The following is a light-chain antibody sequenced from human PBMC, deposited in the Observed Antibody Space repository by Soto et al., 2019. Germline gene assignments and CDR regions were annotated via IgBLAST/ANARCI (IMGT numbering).Light chain of an antibody. Sequence: EIVMTQSPATLSVSPGERATLSCRPSQSVSSNLAWYQQKPGQAPRLLIYGASTRATGIPARFSGSGSGTEFTLTISSLQSEDFAIYYCQQYNKWPLITFGQGTRLEIK. CDR1: QSVSSN. CDR3: QQYNKWPLIT. V-gene: IGKV3-15*01. J-gene: IGKJ5*01. CDR2: GAS.